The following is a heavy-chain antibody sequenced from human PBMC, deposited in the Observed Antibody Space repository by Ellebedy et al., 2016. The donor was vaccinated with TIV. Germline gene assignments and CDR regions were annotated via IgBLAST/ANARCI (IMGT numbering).Heavy chain of an antibody. J-gene: IGHJ6*02. V-gene: IGHV1-2*04. D-gene: IGHD7-27*01. CDR2: INPNSGVT. CDR1: GYTFTGYY. CDR3: ARGGSPLSELGRGYYYYGMDV. Sequence: AASVKVSCKASGYTFTGYYIHWVRQAPGQGLEWMGWINPNSGVTNYAQKFQDWVTMTRDTSISTAYMELSRLRSDDTAVYYCARGGSPLSELGRGYYYYGMDVWGQGTTVTVSS.